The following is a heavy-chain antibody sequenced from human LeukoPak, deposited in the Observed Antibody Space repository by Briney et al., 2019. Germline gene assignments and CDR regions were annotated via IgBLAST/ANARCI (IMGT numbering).Heavy chain of an antibody. CDR3: TTGSGGSPFYY. CDR2: IQTKTDGETT. V-gene: IGHV3-15*01. Sequence: GGSLRLSCAASGFTFSSYAMSWVRQAPGKGLEWIGRIQTKTDGETTEYAAPVKGRFTISRDDSKNTLCLQMNSLKTEDTAMYYCTTGSGGSPFYYWGQGTLVTVSS. J-gene: IGHJ4*02. D-gene: IGHD6-19*01. CDR1: GFTFSSYA.